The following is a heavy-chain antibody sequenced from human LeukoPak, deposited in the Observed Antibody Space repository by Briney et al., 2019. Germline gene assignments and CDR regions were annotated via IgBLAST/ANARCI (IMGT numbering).Heavy chain of an antibody. Sequence: VASVKVSCKASGGTFTSYAVSWVRQAPGQGLEWMGGIIPTFGTTNYAQTFQDRVTITADDPPRTVYLELSSLRSEDTAVYYCGKVESAYCSGVNCFFTWFDTWGQGTLVTVSS. CDR3: GKVESAYCSGVNCFFTWFDT. D-gene: IGHD2-15*01. V-gene: IGHV1-69*01. CDR1: GGTFTSYA. CDR2: IIPTFGTT. J-gene: IGHJ5*02.